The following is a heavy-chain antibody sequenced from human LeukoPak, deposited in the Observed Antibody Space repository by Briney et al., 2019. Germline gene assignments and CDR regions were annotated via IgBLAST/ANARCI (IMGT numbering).Heavy chain of an antibody. CDR3: AKRDVVTEIFPLDY. CDR2: ISGSGGTT. V-gene: IGHV3-23*01. CDR1: GFTFSSYA. Sequence: GGSLRLSCAASGFTFSSYAMSWVRQAPGKGLEWVSGISGSGGTTYYADSVQGRFTISRDNSKKTLFLQTSSLRAEDTAVYYCAKRDVVTEIFPLDYWGQGTLVIVSS. J-gene: IGHJ4*02. D-gene: IGHD5-12*01.